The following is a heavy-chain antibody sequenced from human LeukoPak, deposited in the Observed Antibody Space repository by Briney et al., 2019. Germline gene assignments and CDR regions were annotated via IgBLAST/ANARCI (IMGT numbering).Heavy chain of an antibody. CDR3: ARVLRYYDILSKPFDY. D-gene: IGHD3-9*01. V-gene: IGHV1-2*02. CDR2: INPSGGGT. CDR1: GYTFTGYY. J-gene: IGHJ4*02. Sequence: ASVKVSCKASGYTFTGYYMHWVRQAPGQGLEWMGWINPSGGGTNYAQKFQGRVTLTRDTSINTAYMELSRLRSDDTAVYYCARVLRYYDILSKPFDYWGQGTLVTVSS.